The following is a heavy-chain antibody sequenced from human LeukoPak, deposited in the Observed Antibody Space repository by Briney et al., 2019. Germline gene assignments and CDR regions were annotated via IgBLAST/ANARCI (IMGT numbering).Heavy chain of an antibody. CDR1: GFTLSSPW. CDR2: IKCDGSEK. D-gene: IGHD4-11*01. J-gene: IGHJ5*02. V-gene: IGHV3-52*01. CDR3: ASMISNGEEVADWFDP. Sequence: QAGGSLRLSCAASGFTLSSPWMHWVCQAPGKGLEWVADIKCDGSEKYYVDSVKGRLTISRDNAKNSLYLQMTSLRAEDTAVYYCASMISNGEEVADWFDPWGQGTLVIVSS.